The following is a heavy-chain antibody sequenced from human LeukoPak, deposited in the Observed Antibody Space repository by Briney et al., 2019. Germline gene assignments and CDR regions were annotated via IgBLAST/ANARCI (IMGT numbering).Heavy chain of an antibody. CDR1: GYAFTSYD. V-gene: IGHV1-8*01. Sequence: GASVKVSCKASGYAFTSYDINWVRPATGQGLEWMGWMNPNSGNTDYAQKFQGRVAMTRDTSTSTVYMELSSLRPEDTAVYYCARGAWSSSFDYWGEGTLVTVSS. J-gene: IGHJ4*02. CDR3: ARGAWSSSFDY. D-gene: IGHD6-6*01. CDR2: MNPNSGNT.